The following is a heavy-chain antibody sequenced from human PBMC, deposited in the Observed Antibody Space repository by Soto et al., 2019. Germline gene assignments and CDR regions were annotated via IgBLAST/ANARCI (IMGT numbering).Heavy chain of an antibody. J-gene: IGHJ4*02. CDR2: IIPILGIA. CDR3: ARDRSNDFWSGYPNYFDY. V-gene: IGHV1-69*04. D-gene: IGHD3-3*01. CDR1: GGTFSSYT. Sequence: ASVKVSCKASGGTFSSYTISWVRQAPGQGLEWMGRIIPILGIANYAQKFQGRVTITADKSTSTAYMELSSLRSEDTAVYYCARDRSNDFWSGYPNYFDYWGQGTLVTVSS.